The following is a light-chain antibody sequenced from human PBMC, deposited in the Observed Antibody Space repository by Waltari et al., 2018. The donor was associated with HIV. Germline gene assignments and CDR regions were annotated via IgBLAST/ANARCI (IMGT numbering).Light chain of an antibody. CDR2: GAS. Sequence: EIVLTQSPGILSLSPGERATLSCRASQSVSSTYLAWYQHKPGQAPRLLIYGASSRATGIPDRFSGSGSGTEFTLTISRLEPEDFAVYYCQQYGSSPYTFGQGTELEIK. CDR3: QQYGSSPYT. J-gene: IGKJ2*01. V-gene: IGKV3-20*01. CDR1: QSVSSTY.